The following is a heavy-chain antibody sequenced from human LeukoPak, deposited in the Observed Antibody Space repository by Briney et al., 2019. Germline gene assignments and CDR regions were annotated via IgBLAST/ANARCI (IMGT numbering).Heavy chain of an antibody. CDR1: GGSISSYY. D-gene: IGHD1-1*01. CDR2: IYYSGST. Sequence: SETLSLTCTVSGGSISSYYLSWIRQPPGKGLEWIGYIYYSGSTNYNPSLKSRVTISVDTSKNQFSLKLSSVTAADTDVYYCARLTTTFDYWGQGTLVTVSS. V-gene: IGHV4-59*08. CDR3: ARLTTTFDY. J-gene: IGHJ4*02.